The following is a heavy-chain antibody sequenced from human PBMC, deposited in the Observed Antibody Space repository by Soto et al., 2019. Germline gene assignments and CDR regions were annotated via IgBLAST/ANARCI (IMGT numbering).Heavy chain of an antibody. J-gene: IGHJ6*02. CDR1: GFTVTSNY. CDR3: AGNTNQLLHSSYYAMDV. D-gene: IGHD2-2*01. CDR2: IYSGGST. Sequence: PGGSLRLSCAASGFTVTSNYMSWVRQAPGKGLEWVSVIYSGGSTYYADSVKGRFTISRDNSKNTLYLQMDSLRAEDTAVYYCAGNTNQLLHSSYYAMDVWGQGTTVTVSS. V-gene: IGHV3-53*01.